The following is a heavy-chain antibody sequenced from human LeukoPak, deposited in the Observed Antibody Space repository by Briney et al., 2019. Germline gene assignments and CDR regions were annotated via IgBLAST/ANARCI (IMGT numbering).Heavy chain of an antibody. CDR2: ITYDGSNK. CDR3: ARDLTYSDWYYFDC. J-gene: IGHJ4*02. CDR1: GFTFSSYG. D-gene: IGHD6-19*01. V-gene: IGHV3-30*02. Sequence: GGSLRLSCAASGFTFSSYGMHWVRQAPGKGLEWVAFITYDGSNKYYAESVKGRFTISRDDSKNTLYVQMNSLRGEDTAVYHCARDLTYSDWYYFDCWGQGTLVTVSS.